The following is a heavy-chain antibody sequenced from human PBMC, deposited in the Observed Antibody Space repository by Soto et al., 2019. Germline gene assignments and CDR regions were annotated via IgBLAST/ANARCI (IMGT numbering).Heavy chain of an antibody. D-gene: IGHD3-10*01. CDR3: ARCSHVLNSSASGSSGSYWMYFDN. CDR1: GGSFSGYY. J-gene: IGHJ4*02. V-gene: IGHV4-34*01. CDR2: INNSGST. Sequence: QVQLQQWGAGLLKPSETLSLTCAVYGGSFSGYYWSWIRQPPGKGLEWIWEINNSGSTNYNPSLTSRASIPVATPNNGVSLKLTSVTAADTAVYYCARCSHVLNSSASGSSGSYWMYFDNWGQGTLVTVSS.